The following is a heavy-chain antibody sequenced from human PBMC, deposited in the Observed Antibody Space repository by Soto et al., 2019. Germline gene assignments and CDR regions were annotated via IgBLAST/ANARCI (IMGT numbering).Heavy chain of an antibody. D-gene: IGHD2-15*01. CDR1: GASISTTNW. V-gene: IGHV4-4*02. J-gene: IGHJ5*01. Sequence: SETLSLTCAVSGASISTTNWWTWLRQPPGKGLEWIGEIYHTGSTIYNPSLKSRVTISEDKSSNQFSLRLTSVTAADTAVYYCATCSGVSCEWFDSWGQGSLVTVS. CDR2: IYHTGST. CDR3: ATCSGVSCEWFDS.